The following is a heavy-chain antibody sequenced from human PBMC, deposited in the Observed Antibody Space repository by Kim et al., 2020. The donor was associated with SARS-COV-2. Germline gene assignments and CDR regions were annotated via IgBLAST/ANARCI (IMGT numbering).Heavy chain of an antibody. CDR1: GGSISDNSHF. D-gene: IGHD3-10*01. Sequence: SETLSLTCTVSGGSISDNSHFWGWIRQTPGRGLEWIGSMSFSGTTDYNPSLKSRVTISGDTSKNEFSLSLSSVSAADTAVYFCAGGRWFAELVWGQGTLV. V-gene: IGHV4-39*01. J-gene: IGHJ4*02. CDR2: MSFSGTT. CDR3: AGGRWFAELV.